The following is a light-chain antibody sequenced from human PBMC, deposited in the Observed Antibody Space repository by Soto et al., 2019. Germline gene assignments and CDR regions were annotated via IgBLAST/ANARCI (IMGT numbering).Light chain of an antibody. CDR1: QSIGGY. CDR3: QQRYSTPLT. Sequence: DIQMTQSPSSLSASVGDRATITCRASQSIGGYLNWYQQKPGKPPKLLIYAASSWQSGVPSRFSGRGSGTAFSLTSSSLPPEDFATYYCQQRYSTPLTVGQGTKLEI. J-gene: IGKJ2*01. V-gene: IGKV1-39*01. CDR2: AAS.